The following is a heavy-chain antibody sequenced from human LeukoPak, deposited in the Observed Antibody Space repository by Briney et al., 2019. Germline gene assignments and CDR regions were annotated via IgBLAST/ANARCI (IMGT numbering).Heavy chain of an antibody. D-gene: IGHD3-10*01. V-gene: IGHV1-18*01. J-gene: IGHJ4*02. Sequence: ASVKVSCKASGYTFTSYGISWVRQAPGQGLEWMGWISAYNGNTNYAQKLQGRVTMTTDTSTSTAYMELRSLRSDDTAVYYCARGRITMVRGVIHDYWGQGTLITVSS. CDR1: GYTFTSYG. CDR3: ARGRITMVRGVIHDY. CDR2: ISAYNGNT.